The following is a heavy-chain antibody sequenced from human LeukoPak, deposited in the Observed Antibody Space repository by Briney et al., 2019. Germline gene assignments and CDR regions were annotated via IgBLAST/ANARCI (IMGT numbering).Heavy chain of an antibody. Sequence: GGSLRLSCAASGFTFSTFGTNWVRQAPGKGLEWVSYISFSSSTIYYADSVKGRFTISRDNAKNSLYLQMNSLRDEDTAVYYCARDYIYGFDIWGQGTMVTVSS. CDR2: ISFSSSTI. D-gene: IGHD2-21*01. CDR3: ARDYIYGFDI. V-gene: IGHV3-48*02. CDR1: GFTFSTFG. J-gene: IGHJ3*02.